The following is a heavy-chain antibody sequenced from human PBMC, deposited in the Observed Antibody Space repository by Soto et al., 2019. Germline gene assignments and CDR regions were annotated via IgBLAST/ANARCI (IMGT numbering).Heavy chain of an antibody. CDR3: ARDPRGAFDI. CDR2: IDHSGST. Sequence: PSETLSLTCAVYGGSFSGYYLSWIRQPPGKGLEWIGEIDHSGSTNYNPSLKSRVTISVDTSKNQFSLKLSSVTAADTAVYYCARDPRGAFDIWGQGTMVTVSS. V-gene: IGHV4-34*01. J-gene: IGHJ3*02. CDR1: GGSFSGYY.